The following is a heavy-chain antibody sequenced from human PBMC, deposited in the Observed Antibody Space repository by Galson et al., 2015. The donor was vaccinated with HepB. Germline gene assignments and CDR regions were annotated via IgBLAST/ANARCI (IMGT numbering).Heavy chain of an antibody. Sequence: SLRLSCAASGFTFSGSAMHWVRQASGKGLEWVGRIRSKANSYATAYAASVKGRFTISRDDSKNTAYLQMNSLKTEDTAVYYCTSCGVNIAVAIGEYYYYYGMDVWGQGTTVTVSS. D-gene: IGHD6-19*01. V-gene: IGHV3-73*01. CDR2: IRSKANSYAT. CDR3: TSCGVNIAVAIGEYYYYYGMDV. J-gene: IGHJ6*02. CDR1: GFTFSGSA.